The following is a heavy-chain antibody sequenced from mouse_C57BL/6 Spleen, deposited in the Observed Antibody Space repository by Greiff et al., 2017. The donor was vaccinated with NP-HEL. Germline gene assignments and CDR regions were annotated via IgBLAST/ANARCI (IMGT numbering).Heavy chain of an antibody. Sequence: VQRVESGPELVKPGASVKISCKASGYAFSSSWMNWVKQRPGKGLEWIGRIYPGDGDTNYNGKFKGKATLTADKSSSTAYMQLSSLTSEDSAVYFCAREGYGSAWFAYWGQGTLVTVSA. V-gene: IGHV1-82*01. CDR1: GYAFSSSW. CDR3: AREGYGSAWFAY. J-gene: IGHJ3*01. CDR2: IYPGDGDT. D-gene: IGHD2-10*02.